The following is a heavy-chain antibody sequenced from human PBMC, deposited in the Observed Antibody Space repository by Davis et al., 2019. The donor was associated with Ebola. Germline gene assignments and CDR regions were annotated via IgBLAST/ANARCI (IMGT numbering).Heavy chain of an antibody. Sequence: ASVKVSCKASGYTFTSYYMHWVRQAPGQGLEWMGIINPSGGSTSYAQKLQGRVTMTTDTSTSTAYMELRSLRSDDTAVYYCARAGIAVAEGWGNWFDPWGQGTLVTVSS. CDR1: GYTFTSYY. D-gene: IGHD6-19*01. CDR2: INPSGGST. CDR3: ARAGIAVAEGWGNWFDP. V-gene: IGHV1-46*01. J-gene: IGHJ5*02.